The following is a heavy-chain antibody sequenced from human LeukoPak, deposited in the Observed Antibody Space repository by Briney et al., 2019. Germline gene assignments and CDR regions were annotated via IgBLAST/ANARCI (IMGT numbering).Heavy chain of an antibody. CDR1: GDSISSGSYY. J-gene: IGHJ4*02. CDR2: IYTSGST. Sequence: SETLSLTCTVSGDSISSGSYYWSWIRQPAGKGLEWIGRIYTSGSTKYNPSLKSRVTISLDTSKNQFSLKVSSVTAADTAMYYCATTRWTSERGGFDYWGQGTLVTVSS. V-gene: IGHV4-61*02. CDR3: ATTRWTSERGGFDY. D-gene: IGHD1-1*01.